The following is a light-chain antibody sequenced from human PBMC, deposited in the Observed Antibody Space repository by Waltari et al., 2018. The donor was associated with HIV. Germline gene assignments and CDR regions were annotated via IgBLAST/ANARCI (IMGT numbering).Light chain of an antibody. Sequence: ALTQPASVSGSPGQSTTISCPAAASNVGPYHFVSWYQQHPGKPPKLLIYDVTSRASGISDRFSGSMSGNTASLTISGLRPEDEAHYYCGSYAGATTVLFGGGTRLTVL. CDR2: DVT. CDR3: GSYAGATTVL. CDR1: ASNVGPYHF. J-gene: IGLJ3*02. V-gene: IGLV2-14*03.